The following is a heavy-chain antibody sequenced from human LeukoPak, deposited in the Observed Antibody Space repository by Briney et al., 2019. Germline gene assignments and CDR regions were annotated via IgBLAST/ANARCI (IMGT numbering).Heavy chain of an antibody. Sequence: ASVKVSCRASGGTFSSYAISWVRQAPGQGLEWMGGIIPIFGTANYAQKFQGRVTITTDESTSTAYMELSSLRSEDTAVYYCAREGAYGYFDYWGQGTLVTVSS. V-gene: IGHV1-69*05. CDR1: GGTFSSYA. J-gene: IGHJ4*02. D-gene: IGHD4-17*01. CDR2: IIPIFGTA. CDR3: AREGAYGYFDY.